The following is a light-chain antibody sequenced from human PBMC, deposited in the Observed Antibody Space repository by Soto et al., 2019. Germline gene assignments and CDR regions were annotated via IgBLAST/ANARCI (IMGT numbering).Light chain of an antibody. V-gene: IGKV3-15*01. J-gene: IGKJ2*01. CDR2: SAS. CDR3: QQYNNWPPYT. CDR1: QNVYSN. Sequence: IVMTQSPATLSVSPGDRATLSCRASQNVYSNLAWYQQKPGQAPRLLIYSASTRATDIPARFSGSGSGTEFTLTISSLQSEDCAVYYCQQYNNWPPYTFGQGTKLEIK.